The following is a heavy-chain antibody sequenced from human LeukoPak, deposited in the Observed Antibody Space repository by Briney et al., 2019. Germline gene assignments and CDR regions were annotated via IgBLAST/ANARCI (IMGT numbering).Heavy chain of an antibody. D-gene: IGHD3-9*01. J-gene: IGHJ4*02. CDR3: ARDQDDDILTGYSLKDY. CDR1: RFTFSNAW. CDR2: IKSKTDGGTT. V-gene: IGHV3-15*01. Sequence: PGGSLRLSCAASRFTFSNAWMSWVRQAPGKGLEWVGRIKSKTDGGTTDYAAPVKGRFTISRDDSKNTLYLQMNSLRAEDTAVYYCARDQDDDILTGYSLKDYWGQGTLVTVSS.